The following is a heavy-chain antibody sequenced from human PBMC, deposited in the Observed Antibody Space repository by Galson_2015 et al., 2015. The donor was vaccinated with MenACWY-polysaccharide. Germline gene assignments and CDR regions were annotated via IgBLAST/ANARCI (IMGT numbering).Heavy chain of an antibody. CDR2: ISSRGDTT. V-gene: IGHV3-48*01. CDR1: GFTFSSSS. CDR3: ARVRISGYYVADY. J-gene: IGHJ4*02. Sequence: SLRLSCAASGFTFSSSSVIWVRQAPGKGLEWVSYISSRGDTTYADSVRGRFTISRDNAENSLYLQMNSLRAEDTAVYYCARVRISGYYVADYWGQGTLVTVSS. D-gene: IGHD3-22*01.